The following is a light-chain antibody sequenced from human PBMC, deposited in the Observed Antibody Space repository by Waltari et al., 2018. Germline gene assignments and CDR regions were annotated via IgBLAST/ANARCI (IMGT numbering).Light chain of an antibody. Sequence: QSALTQPASVSGSPGQSITISCTATSSDIISDNHVSWYQQHPGKAPKVMIYDVNNRPSGVSYRFSGSRAGNTASLTVSGLQAEDEADYYCSSYTSISTWVFGGGTKLTVV. CDR3: SSYTSISTWV. CDR2: DVN. J-gene: IGLJ3*02. V-gene: IGLV2-14*03. CDR1: SSDIISDNH.